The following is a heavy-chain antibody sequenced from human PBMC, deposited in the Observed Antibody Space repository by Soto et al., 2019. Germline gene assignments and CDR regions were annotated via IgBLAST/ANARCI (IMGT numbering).Heavy chain of an antibody. D-gene: IGHD3-10*01. CDR1: GFTFSSYA. Sequence: EVQLLESGGGLVQPGGSLRLSCAASGFTFSSYAMSWVRQAPGKGLEWVSAISGSGGSTYYADSVKGRFTISRDNSKNTLYLQMNSLRAEDTAVYYCENDLDGAYYFDYLGQGTLVTVSS. CDR2: ISGSGGST. V-gene: IGHV3-23*01. CDR3: ENDLDGAYYFDY. J-gene: IGHJ4*02.